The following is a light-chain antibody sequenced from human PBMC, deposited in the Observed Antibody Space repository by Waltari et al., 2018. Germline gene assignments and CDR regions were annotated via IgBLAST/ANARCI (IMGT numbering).Light chain of an antibody. CDR3: HAWRSGILV. V-gene: IGLV4-69*01. CDR1: SGHRDYS. CDR2: LNIDGSH. Sequence: QLVLTQSPSASASLGAPVKLTCPLSSGHRDYSTAWHQQQPGKGPRYLMKLNIDGSHNKGDGIPDPFSGSSSGAERYLTISSLQSEDEADYYCHAWRSGILVFAGGTKLTVL. J-gene: IGLJ2*01.